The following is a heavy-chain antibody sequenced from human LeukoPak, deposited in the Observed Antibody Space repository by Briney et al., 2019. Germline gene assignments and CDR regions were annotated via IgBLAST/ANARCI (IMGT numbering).Heavy chain of an antibody. D-gene: IGHD4/OR15-4a*01. V-gene: IGHV4-39*01. Sequence: SETLSLTCSVSGASISSGSNYWGWIRQPPGKTLEWIGSIYSSGSTYYNPSLKSRVIIIIDTPKNQFSLKLSSVTAADTAVYYCARHWCLDVWGKGTTVTISS. CDR1: GASISSGSNY. J-gene: IGHJ6*04. CDR3: ARHWCLDV. CDR2: IYSSGST.